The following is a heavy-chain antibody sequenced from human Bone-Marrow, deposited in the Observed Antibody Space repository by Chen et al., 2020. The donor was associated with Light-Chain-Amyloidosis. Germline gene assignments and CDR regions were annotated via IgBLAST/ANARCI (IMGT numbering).Heavy chain of an antibody. D-gene: IGHD3-3*01. CDR3: AREAGVGITYYFDL. V-gene: IGHV3-20*04. J-gene: IGHJ2*01. CDR1: GFTFDDYG. CDR2: INWNGGRT. Sequence: EVQLVESGGRMVRPGGSLRLSCAASGFTFDDYGMSWVRQAPGKGLEWVSGINWNGGRTGYADFVKGRFTISRDNAKNSLDLQMNTLSPEDTALYYCAREAGVGITYYFDLWGPGTLVTVSS.